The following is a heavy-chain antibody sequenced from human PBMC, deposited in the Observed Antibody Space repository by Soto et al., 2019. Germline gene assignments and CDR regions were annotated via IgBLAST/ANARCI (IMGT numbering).Heavy chain of an antibody. Sequence: SETLSLTCTVFGGSVSIGDYLWSWIRQRPGKGLEWIGYIHDSGNTYYNPSLKSRVTISLDTSKNQFSLKVTSMTAADTAVYFCARARGGDSGDYASLFDRWGQGNLVTVSS. CDR2: IHDSGNT. CDR1: GGSVSIGDYL. V-gene: IGHV4-30-4*01. J-gene: IGHJ5*02. CDR3: ARARGGDSGDYASLFDR. D-gene: IGHD4-17*01.